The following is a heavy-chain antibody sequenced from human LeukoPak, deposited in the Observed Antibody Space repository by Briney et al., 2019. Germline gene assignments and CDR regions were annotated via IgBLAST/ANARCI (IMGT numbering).Heavy chain of an antibody. CDR1: GFTFSNYA. Sequence: PGGSLRLSCAASGFTFSNYAMNWVRQAPGKGLEWVSFIATSGGITYYIDSLKGRFTISRDNAKNSLYLQMSSLRAEDTAVYFCARDVGSGYDACDIWGQGTMVSVSS. J-gene: IGHJ3*02. CDR3: ARDVGSGYDACDI. D-gene: IGHD5-12*01. CDR2: IATSGGIT. V-gene: IGHV3-48*03.